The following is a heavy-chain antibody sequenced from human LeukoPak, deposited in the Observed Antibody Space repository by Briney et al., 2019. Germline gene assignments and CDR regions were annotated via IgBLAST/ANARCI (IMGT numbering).Heavy chain of an antibody. J-gene: IGHJ4*02. D-gene: IGHD5-18*01. Sequence: GASVKVSCKASGYTFTGYYMHWVRQAPGQGLEWMGWINPNSGGTNYAQKFQGRVTMTRDTSISTAYMELSRLRSDDTAVYYCARTDYRDGFVFDYWGQGTLVTVSS. CDR3: ARTDYRDGFVFDY. CDR1: GYTFTGYY. CDR2: INPNSGGT. V-gene: IGHV1-2*02.